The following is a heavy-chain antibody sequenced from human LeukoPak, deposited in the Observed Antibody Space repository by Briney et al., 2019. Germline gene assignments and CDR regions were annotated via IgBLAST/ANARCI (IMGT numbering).Heavy chain of an antibody. CDR1: GYTFTDYY. CDR3: ANPPLNSGVDY. V-gene: IGHV1-2*02. CDR2: INPNSGGT. J-gene: IGHJ4*02. D-gene: IGHD1-26*01. Sequence: ASVKVSCKASGYTFTDYYMHWVRQAPGQGLEWMGWINPNSGGTHYAQKFQGRVTMTRDTSISTAYMELSRLRSDDTAMYYCANPPLNSGVDYWGQGTLVTVSS.